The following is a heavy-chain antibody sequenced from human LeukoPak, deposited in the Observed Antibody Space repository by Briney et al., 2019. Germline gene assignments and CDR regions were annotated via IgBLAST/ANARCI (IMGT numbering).Heavy chain of an antibody. CDR1: GGSFSGYY. D-gene: IGHD5-18*01. Sequence: TLSLTCAVYGGSFSGYYWSWIRPPPGKGLEWIGEINHSGSTNYNPSLKSRVTISVDTSKNQFSLKLSSVTAADTAVYYCARAPIQLWFNWFDPWGQGTLVTVSS. CDR3: ARAPIQLWFNWFDP. CDR2: INHSGST. J-gene: IGHJ5*02. V-gene: IGHV4-34*01.